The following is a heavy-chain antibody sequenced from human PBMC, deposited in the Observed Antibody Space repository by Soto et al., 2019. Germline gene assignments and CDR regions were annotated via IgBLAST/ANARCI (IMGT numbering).Heavy chain of an antibody. CDR3: ARVVKYSSSFPDY. CDR2: IYPGDSDT. V-gene: IGHV5-51*01. D-gene: IGHD6-6*01. J-gene: IGHJ4*02. CDR1: GYSFTTYW. Sequence: GESLKISCKGSGYSFTTYWIAWVRQMPGKGLEWMGIIYPGDSDTNYNPSLKSRVTISVDTSKNQFSLKLSSVTAADTAVYYCARVVKYSSSFPDYWGQGTLVTVSS.